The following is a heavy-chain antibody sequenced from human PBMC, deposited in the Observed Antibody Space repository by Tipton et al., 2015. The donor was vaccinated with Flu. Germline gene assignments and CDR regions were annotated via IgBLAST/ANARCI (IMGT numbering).Heavy chain of an antibody. CDR1: GGSISSRH. D-gene: IGHD3-22*01. V-gene: IGHV4-4*07. J-gene: IGHJ4*02. Sequence: TLSLTCTVSGGSISSRHWSWIRQPAGKGLEWIGRIYATGSTSYNPSLKSRVTISVDTSKSQFPLKLSSVTAADTAVYYCARCSSGLLNGGFGYWGQGALVTVSS. CDR3: ARCSSGLLNGGFGY. CDR2: IYATGST.